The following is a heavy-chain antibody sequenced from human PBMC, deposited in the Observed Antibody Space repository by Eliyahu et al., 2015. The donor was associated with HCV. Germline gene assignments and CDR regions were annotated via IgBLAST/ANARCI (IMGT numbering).Heavy chain of an antibody. CDR1: XFTIDEYA. Sequence: EVQLVESGXGSVQPGRSLXLSXAXSXFTIDEYAMHWVRQAPGXGLEWVSGISWNSGNIXYADSVKGRFTISRDNAKNSLFLQMNSLRTEDTALYYCVSGSGTLNYYGMDVWGQGTTVTVS. D-gene: IGHD3-10*01. CDR2: ISWNSGNI. CDR3: VSGSGTLNYYGMDV. V-gene: IGHV3-9*01. J-gene: IGHJ6*02.